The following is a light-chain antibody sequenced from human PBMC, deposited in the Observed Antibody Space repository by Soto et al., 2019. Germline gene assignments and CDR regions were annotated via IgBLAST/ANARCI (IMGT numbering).Light chain of an antibody. V-gene: IGKV1-33*01. CDR3: QKCDYLPV. CDR1: HDISSY. Sequence: DIQMTQSPSSLSASVGDRVTITCQASHDISSYLNWYQHKPGQAPKLLIYDASILEGGVPSRFSGSGSGTDFTFTISNLQHEDVATYYCQKCDYLPVFGHGTTVDFK. CDR2: DAS. J-gene: IGKJ3*01.